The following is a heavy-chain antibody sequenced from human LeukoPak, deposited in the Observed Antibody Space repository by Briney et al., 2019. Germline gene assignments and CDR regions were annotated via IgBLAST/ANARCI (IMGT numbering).Heavy chain of an antibody. CDR1: GFTFSSYA. CDR2: ISYDGSNK. V-gene: IGHV3-30*04. J-gene: IGHJ4*02. D-gene: IGHD3-10*01. Sequence: GGSLRLSCAASGFTFSSYAMHWVRQAPGKGLEWVAVISYDGSNKYYADSVKGRFTISRDNSKNTLYLQMNSLRAEDTAVYYCARDAVVRGVIDYFDYWSQGTLVTVSS. CDR3: ARDAVVRGVIDYFDY.